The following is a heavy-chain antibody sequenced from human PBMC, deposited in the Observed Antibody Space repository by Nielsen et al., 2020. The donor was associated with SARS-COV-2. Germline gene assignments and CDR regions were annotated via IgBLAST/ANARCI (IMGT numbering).Heavy chain of an antibody. CDR2: ISSDGSNK. V-gene: IGHV3-30-3*01. CDR1: GFTFSRYA. J-gene: IGHJ4*02. D-gene: IGHD1-26*01. Sequence: GESLKISCAASGFTFSRYAMHWVRQAPGKGLEWVAVISSDGSNKYYADSVKGRFPISRDNSKNTLYLQMNSLRAEDTAVYYCARPRGGSYYCAFDYWGQGTLVTVSS. CDR3: ARPRGGSYYCAFDY.